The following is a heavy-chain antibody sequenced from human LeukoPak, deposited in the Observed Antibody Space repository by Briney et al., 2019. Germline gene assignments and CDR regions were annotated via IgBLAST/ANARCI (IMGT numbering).Heavy chain of an antibody. V-gene: IGHV3-33*01. D-gene: IGHD3-10*01. J-gene: IGHJ4*02. CDR2: IWFDGSNK. Sequence: PGGSLRLSCAASGFTFSSYGMHWVRQAPGKGLEWVAHIWFDGSNKYYADSVKGRFTISRDNSKNTLYLQMNSLRAEDTAVYYCASVVRGVIISTVYYFDYWGQGTLVTVSS. CDR1: GFTFSSYG. CDR3: ASVVRGVIISTVYYFDY.